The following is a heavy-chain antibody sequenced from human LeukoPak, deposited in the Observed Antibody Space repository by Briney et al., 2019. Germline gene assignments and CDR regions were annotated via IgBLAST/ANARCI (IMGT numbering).Heavy chain of an antibody. D-gene: IGHD2-2*01. CDR3: ARCIVVVPAAPGFDY. Sequence: KPSETLSLTCTVSGGSISSGGYYWSWIRQPPGKGLEWIGYIYHSGSTYYNPSLKSRVTISVDRSKNQFSLKLSSVTAADTAVYYCARCIVVVPAAPGFDYWGQGTLVTVSS. J-gene: IGHJ4*02. CDR2: IYHSGST. V-gene: IGHV4-30-2*01. CDR1: GGSISSGGYY.